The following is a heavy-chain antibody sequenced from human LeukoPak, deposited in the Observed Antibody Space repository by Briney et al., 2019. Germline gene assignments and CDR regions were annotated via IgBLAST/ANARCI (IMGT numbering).Heavy chain of an antibody. CDR2: STYGGRKS. Sequence: GGSLRLSCAAFGFTFNSYAMHWVRQTPDKGLEWVAVSTYGGRKSYYVDSVKGRFTISRDTSQNTLYLQMDSLRPEDTALYYCVKEASSGWYRTADFWGQGTLVAVSS. CDR1: GFTFNSYA. D-gene: IGHD6-19*01. V-gene: IGHV3-30*04. J-gene: IGHJ4*02. CDR3: VKEASSGWYRTADF.